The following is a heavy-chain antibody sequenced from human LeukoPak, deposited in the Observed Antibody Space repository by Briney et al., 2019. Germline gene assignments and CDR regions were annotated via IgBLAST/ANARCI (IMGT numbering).Heavy chain of an antibody. J-gene: IGHJ4*02. CDR3: ARALSLVVTLVIGY. Sequence: ASVKVSCKASGYTFTGYYMHWVRQAPGQGLEWMGWINPNSGGTNYARKFQGRVTMTRDTSISTAYMELSRLRSDDTAVYYCARALSLVVTLVIGYWGQGTLVTVSS. CDR2: INPNSGGT. CDR1: GYTFTGYY. V-gene: IGHV1-2*02. D-gene: IGHD3-9*01.